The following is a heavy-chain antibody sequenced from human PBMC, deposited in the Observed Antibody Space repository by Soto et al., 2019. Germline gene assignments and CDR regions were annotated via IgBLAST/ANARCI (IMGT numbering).Heavy chain of an antibody. D-gene: IGHD2-2*01. CDR2: ISAYNGNT. Sequence: ASVKVSCKASGYTFTSYGISWVRQAPGQGLEWMGWISAYNGNTNYAQKLQGRVTMTTDTSTSTAYMELRSLRSDDTAVYYCARVGGWYCSSTSCYELGAFDIWGQGTMVTVS. CDR3: ARVGGWYCSSTSCYELGAFDI. V-gene: IGHV1-18*01. CDR1: GYTFTSYG. J-gene: IGHJ3*02.